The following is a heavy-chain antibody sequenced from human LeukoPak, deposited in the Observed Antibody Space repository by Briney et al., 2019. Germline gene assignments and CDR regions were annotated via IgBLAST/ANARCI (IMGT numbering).Heavy chain of an antibody. D-gene: IGHD4-17*01. V-gene: IGHV1-69*06. CDR1: GGTFSSYA. CDR3: AREEPWDYGDHGALGG. CDR2: IIPIFGTA. J-gene: IGHJ4*02. Sequence: SVKVSCKASGGTFSSYAISWVRQAPGQGLEWMGRIIPIFGTANYAQKFQGRVTITADKSTSTAYMELSSLRSEDTAVYYCAREEPWDYGDHGALGGWGQGTLVTVSS.